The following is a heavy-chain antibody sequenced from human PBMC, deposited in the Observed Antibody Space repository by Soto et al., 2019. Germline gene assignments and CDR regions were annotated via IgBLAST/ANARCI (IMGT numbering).Heavy chain of an antibody. CDR3: ARGDREDILVVVGARPGEYGTDI. Sequence: QVQLVESGGGVVQPGGSLRLSCAASGFTFRNHAMHWVRQAPGKGLECLAVIAHDGSNAFYRDSVKGRFTVSRDNSKNTLYLYMNSLSSEDTGVYYCARGDREDILVVVGARPGEYGTDIWGQGTMVIVSS. V-gene: IGHV3-30-3*01. CDR2: IAHDGSNA. CDR1: GFTFRNHA. J-gene: IGHJ6*01. D-gene: IGHD2-15*01.